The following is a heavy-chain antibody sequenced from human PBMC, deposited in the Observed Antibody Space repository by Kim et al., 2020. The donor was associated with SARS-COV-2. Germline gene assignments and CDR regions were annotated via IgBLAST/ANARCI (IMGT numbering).Heavy chain of an antibody. J-gene: IGHJ6*02. V-gene: IGHV3-21*01. CDR1: GFTFSSYS. CDR3: ASCPETSSSWYWNYYYGMDV. CDR2: ISSSSSYI. D-gene: IGHD6-13*01. Sequence: GGSLRLSCAASGFTFSSYSMNWVRQAPGKGLEWVSSISSSSSYIYYADSVKGRFTISRDNAKNSLYLQMNSLRAEDTAVYYCASCPETSSSWYWNYYYGMDVWGQGTTVTVSS.